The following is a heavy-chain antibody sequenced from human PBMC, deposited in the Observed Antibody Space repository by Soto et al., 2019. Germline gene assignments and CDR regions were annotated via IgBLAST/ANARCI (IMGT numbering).Heavy chain of an antibody. CDR2: IKTDGSIT. D-gene: IGHD2-15*01. Sequence: PGGSLRLSCAASGFTFSAHWMHWVRQAPGKGLVWVSHIKTDGSITRDADSVKGRFTISRDNARNTLYLQMNSLRAEDTAVYYCARANKWSLDYWGQGTLVTVSS. CDR1: GFTFSAHW. V-gene: IGHV3-74*01. CDR3: ARANKWSLDY. J-gene: IGHJ4*02.